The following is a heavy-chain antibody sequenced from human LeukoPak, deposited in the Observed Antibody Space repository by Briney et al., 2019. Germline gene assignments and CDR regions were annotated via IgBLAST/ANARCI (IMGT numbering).Heavy chain of an antibody. D-gene: IGHD6-6*01. V-gene: IGHV3-74*01. J-gene: IGHJ4*02. Sequence: GGSLRLSCTASGFSFSGHWMHWARQLPGKGLVWVSRISPTGSTTSYTDSVKGRFTVSRDNAKNTLYLQVNNLRAEDTAVYYCARGPNSNWSGLDFWGQGTLLTVSS. CDR3: ARGPNSNWSGLDF. CDR2: ISPTGSTT. CDR1: GFSFSGHW.